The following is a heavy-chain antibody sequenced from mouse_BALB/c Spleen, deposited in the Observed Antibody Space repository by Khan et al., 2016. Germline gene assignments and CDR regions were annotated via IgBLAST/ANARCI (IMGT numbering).Heavy chain of an antibody. Sequence: QVQLKQSGAELVKPGTSVKLSCKASGYNFTSYWINWVKLRPGQGLEWIGDIYPGSGSTNYNEKFKSKATLTVDTSSSTAYMQLSSLASEDSALYYCARWRYYAMDYWGQGTSVTVSS. V-gene: IGHV1-55*01. CDR1: GYNFTSYW. J-gene: IGHJ4*01. CDR2: IYPGSGST. CDR3: ARWRYYAMDY.